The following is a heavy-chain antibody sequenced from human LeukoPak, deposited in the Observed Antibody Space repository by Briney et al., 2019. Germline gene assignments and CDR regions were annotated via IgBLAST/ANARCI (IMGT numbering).Heavy chain of an antibody. J-gene: IGHJ4*02. CDR3: ATDLHDYGDYIRLN. CDR1: GFTSSNAW. D-gene: IGHD4-17*01. Sequence: GGSLRLSCAASGFTSSNAWMSWVRQAPGKGLEWVGRIKSKTDGGTIDYAAPVKGRFTISRDDSKNTLYLQMNSLETEDTAVYYCATDLHDYGDYIRLNWGQGTLVTVSS. CDR2: IKSKTDGGTI. V-gene: IGHV3-15*01.